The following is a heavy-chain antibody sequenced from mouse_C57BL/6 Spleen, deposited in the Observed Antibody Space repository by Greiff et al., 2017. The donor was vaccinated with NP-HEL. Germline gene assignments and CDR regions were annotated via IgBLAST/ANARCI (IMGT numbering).Heavy chain of an antibody. D-gene: IGHD2-3*01. J-gene: IGHJ4*01. V-gene: IGHV1-15*01. CDR1: GYTFTDYE. CDR2: IDPETGGT. Sequence: QVQLKQSGAELVRPGASVTLSCKASGYTFTDYEMHWVKQTPVHGLEWIGAIDPETGGTAYNQKFKGKAILTADKSSSTAYMELRSLTSEDSAVYYCTNDGYWDAMDYWGQGTSVTVSS. CDR3: TNDGYWDAMDY.